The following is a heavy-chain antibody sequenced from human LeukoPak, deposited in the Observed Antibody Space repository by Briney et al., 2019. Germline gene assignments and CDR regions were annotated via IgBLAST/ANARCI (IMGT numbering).Heavy chain of an antibody. CDR2: MNSGSHYK. Sequence: GGSLRLSCVASGFTFSNYWMNWVRQAPGKGLVWVSSMNSGSHYKEYAHSVKGRFIISRDNAKNSLYLQMNSLRAEDTVVYYCVRSTSPPQFDYWGQGILVSASS. CDR1: GFTFSNYW. D-gene: IGHD2-2*01. CDR3: VRSTSPPQFDY. J-gene: IGHJ4*02. V-gene: IGHV3-21*01.